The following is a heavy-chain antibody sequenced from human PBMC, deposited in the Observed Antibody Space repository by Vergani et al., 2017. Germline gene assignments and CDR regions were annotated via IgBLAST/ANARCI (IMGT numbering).Heavy chain of an antibody. D-gene: IGHD1-26*01. CDR1: GFTFSNYW. CDR2: INSDGDST. V-gene: IGHV3-74*01. CDR3: ARDGWELLDYFYYMDV. J-gene: IGHJ6*03. Sequence: EVQLVESGGGLVQPGGSLRLSCTASGFTFSNYWMQWVRQAPGKGLMWVSRINSDGDSTSYADSVKGRFTISRDNAKNTLYLQMDSLRAEDTAMYYCARDGWELLDYFYYMDVWGKGTTVTVSS.